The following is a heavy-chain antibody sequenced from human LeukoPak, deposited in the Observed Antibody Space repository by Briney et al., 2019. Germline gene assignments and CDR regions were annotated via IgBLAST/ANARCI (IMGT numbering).Heavy chain of an antibody. CDR1: GGSISIYY. CDR2: IYTSGST. Sequence: SETLSLTCTVSGGSISIYYWSWIRHPAGKGLEWSGRIYTSGSTKYNPSLKSRLTMSVDTSKNQFPLKLSSVTAADMAVYYCARDRGYYYDSSGYFWYFDLWGRGTLVTVSS. CDR3: ARDRGYYYDSSGYFWYFDL. D-gene: IGHD3-22*01. V-gene: IGHV4-4*07. J-gene: IGHJ2*01.